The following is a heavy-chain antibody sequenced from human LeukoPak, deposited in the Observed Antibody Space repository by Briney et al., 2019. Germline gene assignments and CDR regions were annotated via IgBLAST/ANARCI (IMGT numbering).Heavy chain of an antibody. J-gene: IGHJ3*02. CDR2: IYYSGRT. Sequence: SETLSLTCNVSDGSISGHYWSWIRQPPGKGLDWIGYIYYSGRTKYNPSLQSRVTISVDTSKSHFSLKLTSVTAADTAVYYCARLLDNDSSGHPDTFDIWGQGAMVTVSS. CDR3: ARLLDNDSSGHPDTFDI. V-gene: IGHV4-59*11. CDR1: DGSISGHY. D-gene: IGHD3-22*01.